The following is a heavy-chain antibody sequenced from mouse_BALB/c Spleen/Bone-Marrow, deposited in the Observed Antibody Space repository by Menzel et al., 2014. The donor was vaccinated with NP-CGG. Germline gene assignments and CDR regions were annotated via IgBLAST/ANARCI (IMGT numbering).Heavy chain of an antibody. V-gene: IGHV2-9*02. CDR3: ARESRGYYGSSGGAKDY. J-gene: IGHJ4*01. D-gene: IGHD1-1*01. CDR1: GFSLTSYG. Sequence: QVQLQQPGPGLVAPSQSLSISCTVSGFSLTSYGVHWVRQPPGQGLEWLGAIWAGGSTNYNSSLMSRLTISKENSMSQVFLKINSLQTDDTSMYYCARESRGYYGSSGGAKDYWGQGPKVTV. CDR2: IWAGGST.